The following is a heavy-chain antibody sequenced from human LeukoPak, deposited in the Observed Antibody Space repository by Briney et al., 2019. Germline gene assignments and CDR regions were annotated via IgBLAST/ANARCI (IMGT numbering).Heavy chain of an antibody. Sequence: SETLSLTCTVSGGSISSSSYYWGWIRQPPGKGLEWIGSIYYNGSTYYNPSLKSRVTISVDTSKNQFSLKLSSVTAADTAVYYCARDLDGYCSSTSCSDLTWFDPWGQGTLVTVSS. J-gene: IGHJ5*02. CDR3: ARDLDGYCSSTSCSDLTWFDP. CDR1: GGSISSSSYY. V-gene: IGHV4-39*07. D-gene: IGHD2-2*03. CDR2: IYYNGST.